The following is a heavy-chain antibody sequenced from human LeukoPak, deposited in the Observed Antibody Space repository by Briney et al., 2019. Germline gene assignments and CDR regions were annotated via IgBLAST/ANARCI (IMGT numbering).Heavy chain of an antibody. V-gene: IGHV3-23*01. CDR2: ISGSGGTT. D-gene: IGHD2-15*01. CDR3: AKGGVVAATPEYFEH. CDR1: GFTFSSYA. Sequence: PGGSLRLSCAASGFTFSSYAMSWVRQAPGKGLEWVSAISGSGGTTYYADPVKGRFTISRDNCKNTLYLEMNSVGAEDRAVYCCAKGGVVAATPEYFEHWGQGTLVTVSS. J-gene: IGHJ1*01.